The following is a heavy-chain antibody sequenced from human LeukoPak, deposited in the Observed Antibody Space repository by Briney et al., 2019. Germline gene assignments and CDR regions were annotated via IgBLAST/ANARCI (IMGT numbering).Heavy chain of an antibody. Sequence: PGGSLRLSWAASGFTFSSYGKSWVRQAPGKGLEWVSGISGSGGSTYNADSVKGRFTISRDNSKNKVYLQMNSLRGEDMAVYYSAKDQTARDWDIDLWGRGTLVTVSS. CDR2: ISGSGGST. V-gene: IGHV3-23*01. CDR1: GFTFSSYG. CDR3: AKDQTARDWDIDL. J-gene: IGHJ2*01.